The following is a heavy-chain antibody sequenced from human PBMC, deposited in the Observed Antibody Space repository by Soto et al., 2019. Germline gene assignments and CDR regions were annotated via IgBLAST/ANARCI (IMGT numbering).Heavy chain of an antibody. J-gene: IGHJ3*02. V-gene: IGHV1-69*06. CDR1: GVTFSSYA. CDR3: ASTYCGGDCYSGYAFDI. CDR2: IIPIFGTA. D-gene: IGHD2-21*02. Sequence: SVKVSCKASGVTFSSYAISWVRQAPGQGLEWMGGIIPIFGTANYAQKFQGRVTITADKSTSTAYMELSSLRSEDTAVYYCASTYCGGDCYSGYAFDIWGQGTMVTVSS.